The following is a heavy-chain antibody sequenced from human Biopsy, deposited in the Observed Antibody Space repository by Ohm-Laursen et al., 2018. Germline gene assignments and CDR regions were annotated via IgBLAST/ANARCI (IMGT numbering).Heavy chain of an antibody. D-gene: IGHD3-22*01. CDR1: GESFNGYY. J-gene: IGHJ6*02. Sequence: PSETLSLTCAVYGESFNGYYWSWIRQTPGKGLEWIGKINHSGRTNYNPSLKSRVTISVDTSKNQFSLKVRSVTAADTAVYYCVRGVDYYDPYHYYALDVWGQGTTVTVSS. CDR2: INHSGRT. CDR3: VRGVDYYDPYHYYALDV. V-gene: IGHV4-34*01.